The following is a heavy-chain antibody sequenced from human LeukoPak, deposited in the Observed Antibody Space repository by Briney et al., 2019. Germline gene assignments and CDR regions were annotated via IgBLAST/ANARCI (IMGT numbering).Heavy chain of an antibody. Sequence: GGSLRLSCAASGFTFSDYYMSWIRQAPGKGLEWVSSISSSSSYIYYADSVKGRFTISRDNAKNSLYLQMNSLRAEDTAVYYCARVGKDYYDSSGYYPIDYWGQGTLVTVSS. CDR2: ISSSSSYI. V-gene: IGHV3-11*06. CDR1: GFTFSDYY. CDR3: ARVGKDYYDSSGYYPIDY. D-gene: IGHD3-22*01. J-gene: IGHJ4*02.